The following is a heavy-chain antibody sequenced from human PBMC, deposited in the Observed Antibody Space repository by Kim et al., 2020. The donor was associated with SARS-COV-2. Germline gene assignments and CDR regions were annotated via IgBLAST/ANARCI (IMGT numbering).Heavy chain of an antibody. Sequence: GGSLRLSCAASGFTFSSYSMNWVRQAPGKGLEWVSSISSSSSYIYYADSVKGRFTISRDNAKNSLYLQMNSLRAEDTAVYYCARAGVVSGDYNWFDPWGQGTLVTVSS. CDR3: ARAGVVSGDYNWFDP. CDR2: ISSSSSYI. J-gene: IGHJ5*02. D-gene: IGHD1-26*01. V-gene: IGHV3-21*01. CDR1: GFTFSSYS.